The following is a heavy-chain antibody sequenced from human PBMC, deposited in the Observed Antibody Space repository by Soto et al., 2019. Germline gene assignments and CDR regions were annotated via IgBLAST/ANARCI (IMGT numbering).Heavy chain of an antibody. Sequence: EVQLLESGGGLVQPGGSLRLSCAASGFTFSSYAMSWVRQAPGRGLEWVSAISGSGGSTYYADSVKGRFTISRDNSKNTLYLQMNSLRAEDTAVYYCAKSEGPYCGGDCAPDYWGQGTLVTVSS. J-gene: IGHJ4*02. CDR3: AKSEGPYCGGDCAPDY. D-gene: IGHD2-21*01. V-gene: IGHV3-23*01. CDR2: ISGSGGST. CDR1: GFTFSSYA.